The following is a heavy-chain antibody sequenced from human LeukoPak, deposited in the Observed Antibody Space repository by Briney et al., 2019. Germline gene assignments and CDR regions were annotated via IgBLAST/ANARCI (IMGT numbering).Heavy chain of an antibody. V-gene: IGHV4-31*03. CDR2: IYYSGST. CDR3: ARSGATEDY. D-gene: IGHD1-26*01. Sequence: KPSETLSLTCSVSGGSISSGGYYGGWIGQPPGKGLEWIGYIYYSGSTYYNPSLKSRVTISVDTSKNQFSLKLSSVTAADTAVYYCARSGATEDYWGQGTLVTVSS. J-gene: IGHJ4*02. CDR1: GGSISSGGYY.